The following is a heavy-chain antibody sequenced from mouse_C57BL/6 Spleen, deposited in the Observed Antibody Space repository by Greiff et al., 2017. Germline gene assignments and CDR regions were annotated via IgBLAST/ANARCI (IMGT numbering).Heavy chain of an antibody. D-gene: IGHD2-4*01. CDR2: ISSGGDYI. CDR3: TRELRRGLYYAMDY. J-gene: IGHJ4*01. CDR1: GFTFSSYA. Sequence: EVQGVESGEGLVKPGGSLKLSCAASGFTFSSYAMSWVRQTPEKRLEWVAYISSGGDYIYYADTVKGRFTISRDNARNTLYLQMSSLKSEDTAMYYCTRELRRGLYYAMDYWGQGTSVTVSS. V-gene: IGHV5-9-1*02.